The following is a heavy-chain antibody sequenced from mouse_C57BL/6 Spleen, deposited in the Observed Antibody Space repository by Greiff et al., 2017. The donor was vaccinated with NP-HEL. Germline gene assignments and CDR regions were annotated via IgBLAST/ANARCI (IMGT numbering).Heavy chain of an antibody. CDR2: ISNGGGST. J-gene: IGHJ2*01. D-gene: IGHD2-3*01. V-gene: IGHV5-12*01. Sequence: EVMLVESGGGLVQPGGSLKLSCAASGFTFSDYYMYWVRQTPEKRLEWVAYISNGGGSTYYPDTVKGRFTISRDNAKNTLYLQMSRLKSEDTAMYYCARLDDGSFDYWGQGTTLTVSS. CDR1: GFTFSDYY. CDR3: ARLDDGSFDY.